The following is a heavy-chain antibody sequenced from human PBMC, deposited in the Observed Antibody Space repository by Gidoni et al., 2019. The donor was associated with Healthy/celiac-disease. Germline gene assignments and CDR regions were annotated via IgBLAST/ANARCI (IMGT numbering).Heavy chain of an antibody. J-gene: IGHJ4*02. CDR2: ISSSSSTI. CDR3: ARDLITTVTKGGVEPPQPHDY. D-gene: IGHD4-17*01. V-gene: IGHV3-48*02. Sequence: EVQLVESGGGLVQPGGSLRLSCAASGFTFSSYRMYWVRQAPGKGLEWVSYISSSSSTIYYADSVKGRFTISRDNAKNSLYLQMNSLRDEDTAVYYCARDLITTVTKGGVEPPQPHDYWGQGTLVTVSS. CDR1: GFTFSSYR.